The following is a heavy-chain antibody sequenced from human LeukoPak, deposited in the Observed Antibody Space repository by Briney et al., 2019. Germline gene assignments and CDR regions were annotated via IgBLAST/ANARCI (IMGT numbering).Heavy chain of an antibody. CDR3: ARVFTWNDLFMYGY. J-gene: IGHJ4*02. V-gene: IGHV1-2*02. Sequence: GASVKVSCKASGYTFTGYYMHWVRQAPGQGLEWMGWVNPNSGGTNYAQKFQGRVTMTRDTSISTAYMELSRLRSDDTAVYYCARVFTWNDLFMYGYWGQGTLVTVSS. CDR2: VNPNSGGT. CDR1: GYTFTGYY. D-gene: IGHD1-1*01.